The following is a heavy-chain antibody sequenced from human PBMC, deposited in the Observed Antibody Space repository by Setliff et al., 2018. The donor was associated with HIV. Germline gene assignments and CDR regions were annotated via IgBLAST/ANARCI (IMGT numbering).Heavy chain of an antibody. CDR2: ISAYNGDT. D-gene: IGHD6-6*01. J-gene: IGHJ4*02. CDR1: GYTFTSYG. V-gene: IGHV1-18*01. CDR3: ARDRTSSTSSFDY. Sequence: ASVKVSCKASGYTFTSYGISWVRQAPGQGLEWMGWISAYNGDTNYAQNVQGRVTLTTDTSTSTAYMELRSLRSDDTAVYYCARDRTSSTSSFDYWGQGTLVTVSS.